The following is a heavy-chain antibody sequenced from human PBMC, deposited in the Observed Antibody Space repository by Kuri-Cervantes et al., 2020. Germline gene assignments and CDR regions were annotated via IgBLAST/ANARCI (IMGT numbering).Heavy chain of an antibody. D-gene: IGHD3-22*01. CDR3: ASELLRTANYYYGMDV. J-gene: IGHJ6*02. V-gene: IGHV3-30-3*01. Sequence: GESLKISCAASGFTFSSYAMRWVRQAPGKGLEWVAVISYDGSNKYYADSVKGRFTISRDNSKNTLYLQMNSLRAEDTAVYYCASELLRTANYYYGMDVWGQGTTVTVSS. CDR2: ISYDGSNK. CDR1: GFTFSSYA.